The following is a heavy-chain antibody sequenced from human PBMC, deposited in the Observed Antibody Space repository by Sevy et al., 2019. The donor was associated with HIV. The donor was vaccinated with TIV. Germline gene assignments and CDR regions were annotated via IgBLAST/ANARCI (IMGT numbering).Heavy chain of an antibody. CDR3: TRWKAAQSIFDY. CDR2: LKSDVYGGTV. J-gene: IGHJ4*02. D-gene: IGHD6-13*01. V-gene: IGHV3-49*04. Sequence: GESLRLSCTASGFTFGDYCMSWVRQAPGKGLEWVAFLKSDVYGGTVDHAASVRGRFVISRDDSKTIAYLQMNDLKTEETGVYYCTRWKAAQSIFDYWGQGALVTVSS. CDR1: GFTFGDYC.